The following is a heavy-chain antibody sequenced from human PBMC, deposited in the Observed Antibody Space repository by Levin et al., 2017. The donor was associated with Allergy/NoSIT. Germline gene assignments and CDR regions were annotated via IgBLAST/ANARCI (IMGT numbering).Heavy chain of an antibody. CDR2: LSPSGTT. CDR1: GDSISSGSYY. J-gene: IGHJ3*02. V-gene: IGHV4-61*09. CDR3: ARSGMTTVASGAFDI. Sequence: SETLSLTCTVSGDSISSGSYYWSWIRQPAGKGLEWIGHLSPSGTTNYSPSLRSRLTISVDTSKNQFSLKLSSVTAADTAVFYCARSGMTTVASGAFDIWGQGTMVTVSS. D-gene: IGHD4-23*01.